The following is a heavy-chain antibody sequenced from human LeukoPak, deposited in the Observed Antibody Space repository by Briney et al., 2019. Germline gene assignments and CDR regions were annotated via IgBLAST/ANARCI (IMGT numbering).Heavy chain of an antibody. CDR1: GYTFTSYD. CDR3: ARSNVAVAGNDY. J-gene: IGHJ4*02. D-gene: IGHD6-19*01. V-gene: IGHV1-8*01. Sequence: ASVKDSCKASGYTFTSYDINWVRQATGRGLEWMGWMNPNSGNTGYAQKFQGRVTMTRNTSISTAYMELSSLRSEDTAVYYCARSNVAVAGNDYWGQGTLVTVSS. CDR2: MNPNSGNT.